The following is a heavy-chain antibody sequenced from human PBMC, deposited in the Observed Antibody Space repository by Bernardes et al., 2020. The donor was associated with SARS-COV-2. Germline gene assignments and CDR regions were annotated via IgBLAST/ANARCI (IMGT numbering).Heavy chain of an antibody. CDR1: GFTFSSHA. CDR2: ISSDGAHT. J-gene: IGHJ4*02. D-gene: IGHD1-1*01. CDR3: VNSFAQAMTGNFM. Sequence: GGSLRLSCSASGFTFSSHAMQWVRQAPGKGPEYVSGISSDGAHTYYVDSVKGRFTIPRDNSKNTLYLEMSSLRPEDTAVYYCVNSFAQAMTGNFMWSQGTLVTVSS. V-gene: IGHV3-64D*08.